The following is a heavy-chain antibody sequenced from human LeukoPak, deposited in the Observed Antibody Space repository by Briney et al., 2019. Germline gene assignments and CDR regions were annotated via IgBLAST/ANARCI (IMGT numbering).Heavy chain of an antibody. V-gene: IGHV3-74*01. D-gene: IGHD3-16*01. Sequence: GGSLRLSCAASGFTFSSYWMHWVRQAPGKGLVWVSRINSDGSSTSYADSVKGRFTISRDNAKNTLYLQMNSLRAEDTAVYYCATEGEPSIYYYYYGMDVWGQGTTVTVSS. CDR3: ATEGEPSIYYYYYGMDV. J-gene: IGHJ6*02. CDR1: GFTFSSYW. CDR2: INSDGSST.